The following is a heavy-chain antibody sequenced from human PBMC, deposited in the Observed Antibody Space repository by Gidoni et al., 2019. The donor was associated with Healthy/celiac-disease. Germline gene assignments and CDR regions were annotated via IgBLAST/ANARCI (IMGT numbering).Heavy chain of an antibody. J-gene: IGHJ3*02. D-gene: IGHD1-26*01. V-gene: IGHV1-8*01. CDR2: MNTKSGNT. Sequence: QVQLVQSGAEVQKPGASLRVSCTASGSTFTRYDINWVRQATGQGLEWMGWMNTKSGNTGYAQKFQGRVTMTRNTSISTAYMELSSLRSEDTAVYYCAREPVGATARDAFDIWGQGTMVTVSS. CDR3: AREPVGATARDAFDI. CDR1: GSTFTRYD.